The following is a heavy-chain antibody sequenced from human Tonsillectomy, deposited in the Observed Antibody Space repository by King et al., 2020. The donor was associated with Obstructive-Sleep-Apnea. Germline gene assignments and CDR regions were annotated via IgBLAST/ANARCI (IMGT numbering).Heavy chain of an antibody. CDR3: ARTFLPQDQWLRHGIDV. CDR2: INDRVTT. D-gene: IGHD5-12*01. CDR1: GGSFSHYF. J-gene: IGHJ6*02. Sequence: VQLQQWGAGLLKPSETLSLNCAVVGGSFSHYFWSWIRQPPGKGLEWIGEINDRVTTSYNPSLKSRVTISVDTSNNEFYLQLSSVTAADTAVYYCARTFLPQDQWLRHGIDVWGQGTTVTVSS. V-gene: IGHV4-34*01.